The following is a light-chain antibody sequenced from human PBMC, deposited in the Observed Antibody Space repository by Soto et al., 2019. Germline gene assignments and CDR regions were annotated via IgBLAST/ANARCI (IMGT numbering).Light chain of an antibody. V-gene: IGLV1-44*01. CDR2: DNI. CDR1: SSNLGNNA. Sequence: QSVLTQPPSASGTPGQRVTISCSGSSSNLGNNAVNWYQQFLGTAPKLLIYDNIQRPPGVPDRFSGSKSGTSASLAISGLKYEDEADYYCAAWGDNLNGWVFGGVTKLTVL. J-gene: IGLJ3*02. CDR3: AAWGDNLNGWV.